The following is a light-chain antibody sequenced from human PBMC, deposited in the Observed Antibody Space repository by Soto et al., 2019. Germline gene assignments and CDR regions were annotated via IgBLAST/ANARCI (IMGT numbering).Light chain of an antibody. CDR2: LGS. CDR3: MQALQTPIT. CDR1: QSISRW. V-gene: IGKV2-28*01. J-gene: IGKJ5*01. Sequence: MTQSPSTLSASVGDRVSITCRASQSISRWLAWYQQKPGRSPQLLIYLGSNRASGVPDRFSGSGSGTDFTLKISRVEAEDVGVYYCMQALQTPITFGQGTRLEIK.